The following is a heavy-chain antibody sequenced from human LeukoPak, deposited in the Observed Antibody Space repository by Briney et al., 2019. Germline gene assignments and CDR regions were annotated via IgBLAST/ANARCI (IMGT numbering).Heavy chain of an antibody. CDR3: ARRRMITFGGVIVTWFVP. Sequence: GESLKISCKGSGYSFTSYWIGWVRQMPGKGLEWMGNIYPGDSDTRYSPSFQGQVTISADKSISTAYLQWSSLKASDTAMYYCARRRMITFGGVIVTWFVPWGQGALVTVSS. V-gene: IGHV5-51*01. J-gene: IGHJ5*02. D-gene: IGHD3-16*02. CDR2: IYPGDSDT. CDR1: GYSFTSYW.